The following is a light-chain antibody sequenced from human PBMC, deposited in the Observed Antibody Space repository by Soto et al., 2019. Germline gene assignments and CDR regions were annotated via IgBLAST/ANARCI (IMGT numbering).Light chain of an antibody. CDR2: KVS. V-gene: IGKV2-30*01. J-gene: IGKJ2*01. CDR3: MQGTEWPYT. Sequence: DVVMTQSPLSLPVPLGQPASISCRSSQGLENTDGNTYLNWFLQRPGQSPRRLIYKVSSRDSGVPHRLSGSGSGTDFTLKISRVEAEDVGVYYCMQGTEWPYTFGQGTKLAIK. CDR1: QGLENTDGNTY.